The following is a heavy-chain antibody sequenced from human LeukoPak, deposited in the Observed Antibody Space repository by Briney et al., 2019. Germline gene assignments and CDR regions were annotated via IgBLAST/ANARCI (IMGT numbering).Heavy chain of an antibody. V-gene: IGHV1-18*01. J-gene: IGHJ3*02. Sequence: ASVKVSCKASGYTFTSYGISWVRQAPGQGLEWMGWISAYNGNTNYAQKLQGRVTMTTDTSTSTAYMELRSLRSDDTAVYYCARQGDSSSPELGAFDIWGQGTMVTVSS. D-gene: IGHD6-6*01. CDR1: GYTFTSYG. CDR2: ISAYNGNT. CDR3: ARQGDSSSPELGAFDI.